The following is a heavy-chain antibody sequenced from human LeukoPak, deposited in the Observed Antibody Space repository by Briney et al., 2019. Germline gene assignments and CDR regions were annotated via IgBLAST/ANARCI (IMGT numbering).Heavy chain of an antibody. Sequence: PGGSLRLSCAASGFTFSSYAMHWVRQAPGKGLEWVAVISYDGSNKYYADSVKGRFTISRDNSKNTLYLQMSSLRAEDTAVYHCVKDRNSGYDSLDYWGQGTLVTVSS. J-gene: IGHJ4*02. V-gene: IGHV3-30*14. CDR1: GFTFSSYA. D-gene: IGHD5-12*01. CDR2: ISYDGSNK. CDR3: VKDRNSGYDSLDY.